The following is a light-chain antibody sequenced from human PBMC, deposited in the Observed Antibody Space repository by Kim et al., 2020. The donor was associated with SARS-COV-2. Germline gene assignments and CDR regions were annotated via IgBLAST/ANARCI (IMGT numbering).Light chain of an antibody. CDR3: ASWDDSLQGV. CDR2: SDD. J-gene: IGLJ3*02. Sequence: PGQSVTISCSGRNSNIGHNSANWYQQLPGAAPRLLIYSDDLRPSGVPDRFSGSRSGPSASLTISGLQSEDEAYYYCASWDDSLQGVFGGGTQLTVL. V-gene: IGLV1-44*01. CDR1: NSNIGHNS.